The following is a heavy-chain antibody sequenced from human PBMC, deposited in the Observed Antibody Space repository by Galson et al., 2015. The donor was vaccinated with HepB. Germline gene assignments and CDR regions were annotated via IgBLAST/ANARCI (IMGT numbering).Heavy chain of an antibody. CDR3: ARDMGYSSGWYSFDY. D-gene: IGHD6-19*01. J-gene: IGHJ4*02. V-gene: IGHV1-3*01. CDR1: GYTFTSYA. CDR2: INAGNGNT. Sequence: SVKVSCKASGYTFTSYAMHWVRQAPGQRLEWMGWINAGNGNTKYSQKFQGRVTITRDTSASTAYMELSSLRSEDTAVYYCARDMGYSSGWYSFDYWGQGTLVTVSS.